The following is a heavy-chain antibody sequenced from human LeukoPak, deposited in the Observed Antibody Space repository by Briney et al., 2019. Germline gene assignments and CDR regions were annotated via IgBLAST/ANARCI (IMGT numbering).Heavy chain of an antibody. CDR2: INWNGGST. CDR1: GFTFDDYG. Sequence: GGSLRLSCAASGFTFDDYGMSWVRQAPGKGLEWVSGINWNGGSTVYADSVKGRFTISRDNAKNSLYLQMNSLRAEDTALYYCAVQAGIAVAGINDAFDLWGQGTMVTVSS. J-gene: IGHJ3*01. V-gene: IGHV3-20*04. CDR3: AVQAGIAVAGINDAFDL. D-gene: IGHD6-19*01.